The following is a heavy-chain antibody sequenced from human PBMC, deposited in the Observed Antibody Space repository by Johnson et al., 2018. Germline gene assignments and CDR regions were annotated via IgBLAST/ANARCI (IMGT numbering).Heavy chain of an antibody. CDR2: IRNKRSTYAT. J-gene: IGHJ3*02. D-gene: IGHD4-23*01. Sequence: VQLVQSGGGLVQPGGSLRLSCAASGFTFSDHYMDWVRQAPGKGLEWVGRIRNKRSTYATAYAASVKGRFTISRDDSKNSLYLQMNSLKTEDTAVYYCARRVVIPTADAFDIWGQGTMVTVSS. CDR1: GFTFSDHY. V-gene: IGHV3-72*01. CDR3: ARRVVIPTADAFDI.